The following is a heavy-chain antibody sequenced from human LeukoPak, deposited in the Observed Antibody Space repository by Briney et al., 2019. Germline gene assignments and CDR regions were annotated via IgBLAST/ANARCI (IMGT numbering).Heavy chain of an antibody. V-gene: IGHV3-21*01. CDR2: ISSSSSYI. Sequence: GGSLGLSCAASGFTFTSYWMNWVRQAPGKGLEWVSSISSSSSYIYYADSVKGRFTISRDNAKNSLYLQMNSLRAEDTAVYYCARDRGYSYGPFDYWGQGTLVTVSS. J-gene: IGHJ4*02. CDR1: GFTFTSYW. CDR3: ARDRGYSYGPFDY. D-gene: IGHD5-18*01.